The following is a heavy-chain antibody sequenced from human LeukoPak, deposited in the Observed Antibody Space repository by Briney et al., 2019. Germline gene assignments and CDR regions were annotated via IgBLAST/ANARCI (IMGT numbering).Heavy chain of an antibody. D-gene: IGHD5-18*01. CDR3: ARAPGYSYGYYYYYYMDV. Sequence: GGSLRLSCAASGFTVSGNHMSWVRQAPGKGLEWVSVIYTSGSTYYVDPVKVRFTISRDISKNTLYLQMNSLRAEDTAVYYCARAPGYSYGYYYYYYMDVWGKGTTVTVSS. CDR2: IYTSGST. V-gene: IGHV3-53*01. CDR1: GFTVSGNH. J-gene: IGHJ6*03.